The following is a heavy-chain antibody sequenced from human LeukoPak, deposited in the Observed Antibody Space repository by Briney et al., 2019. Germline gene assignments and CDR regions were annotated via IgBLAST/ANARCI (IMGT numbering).Heavy chain of an antibody. V-gene: IGHV4-39*01. CDR1: GGSISSSSYY. D-gene: IGHD3-10*01. Sequence: KSSETLSLTCTVSGGSISSSSYYWGWIRQPPGKGLEWIGSIYYSGSTYYNPSLKSRVTISVDTSKNQFSLKLSSVTAADTAVYYCARQSGYYYGSWYAFDIWGQGTMVTVSS. CDR3: ARQSGYYYGSWYAFDI. CDR2: IYYSGST. J-gene: IGHJ3*02.